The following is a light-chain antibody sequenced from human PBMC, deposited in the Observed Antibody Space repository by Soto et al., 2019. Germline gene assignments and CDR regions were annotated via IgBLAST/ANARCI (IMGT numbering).Light chain of an antibody. J-gene: IGKJ1*01. V-gene: IGKV1-5*03. CDR2: KAS. CDR1: QSISSW. CDR3: QQYGSSSPCT. Sequence: DIPMTQSPSTLSSSVGDRVTITCRASQSISSWLARYQQKPGRAPKLLIYKASSLETGGPPSISGRGSGTEVTLIISSLQPDDFESDYCQQYGSSSPCTFGQGTKVEIK.